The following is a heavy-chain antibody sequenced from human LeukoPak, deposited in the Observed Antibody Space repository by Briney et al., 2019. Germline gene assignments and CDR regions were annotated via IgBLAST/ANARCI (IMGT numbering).Heavy chain of an antibody. V-gene: IGHV1-8*01. Sequence: ASVKVPCKASGYTFTSHDINWVRQATGQGLEWMGWMNPNSGNTGYAQKFQGRVTMTRSTSISTAYMELSSLRSEDTAVYYCARTTSIAARRHYYYYMDVWGKGTTVTVSS. CDR2: MNPNSGNT. D-gene: IGHD6-6*01. CDR1: GYTFTSHD. J-gene: IGHJ6*03. CDR3: ARTTSIAARRHYYYYMDV.